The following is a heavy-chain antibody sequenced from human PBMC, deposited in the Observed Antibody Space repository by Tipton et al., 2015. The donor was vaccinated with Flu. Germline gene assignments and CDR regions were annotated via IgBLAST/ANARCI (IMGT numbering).Heavy chain of an antibody. CDR1: GGSISSGSYY. CDR3: ASPLLGGGAGYDAFDI. CDR2: IYTSGST. J-gene: IGHJ3*02. V-gene: IGHV4-61*02. D-gene: IGHD3-16*01. Sequence: TLSLTCTVSGGSISSGSYYWSWIRQPAGKGLEWIGRIYTSGSTNYNPSLKSRVTISVDTSKNQFSLKLSSVTAADTAVYYCASPLLGGGAGYDAFDIWGQGTIDTVSS.